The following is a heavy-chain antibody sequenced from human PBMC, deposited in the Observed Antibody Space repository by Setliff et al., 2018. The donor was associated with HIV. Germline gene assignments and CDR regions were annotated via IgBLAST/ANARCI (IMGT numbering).Heavy chain of an antibody. CDR2: IKQDGSEE. Sequence: SCKASGYTFSSYALHWVRQAPGKGLEWVAKIKQDGSEEYYVDSVKGRFTISRDNAKNSVYLQMNSLRVEDTAMYYCTKDHLSGWASDCWGQGTLVTVSS. CDR3: TKDHLSGWASDC. CDR1: GYTFSSYA. D-gene: IGHD6-19*01. V-gene: IGHV3-7*01. J-gene: IGHJ4*02.